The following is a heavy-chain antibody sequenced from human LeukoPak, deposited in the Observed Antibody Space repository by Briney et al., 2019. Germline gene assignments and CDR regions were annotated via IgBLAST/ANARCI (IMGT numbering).Heavy chain of an antibody. CDR2: ISAYNGNT. CDR3: ARLGAAATPPWFDY. J-gene: IGHJ4*02. V-gene: IGHV1-18*01. D-gene: IGHD6-13*01. CDR1: GYTFTSYG. Sequence: ASVTVSCKASGYTFTSYGISWVRQAPGQGLEWMGWISAYNGNTNYAQKLQGRVTMTTDTSTSTAYMELRSLRSDDTAVYYCARLGAAATPPWFDYWGQGTLVTVSS.